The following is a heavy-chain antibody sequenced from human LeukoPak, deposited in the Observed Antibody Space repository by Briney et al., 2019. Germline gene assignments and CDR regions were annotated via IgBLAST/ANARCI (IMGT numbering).Heavy chain of an antibody. CDR1: GFTFSSYG. CDR3: AKNSYGYVDAFDI. Sequence: GRSLRLSCAASGFTFSSYGMHWVRQAPGKGLEWAAVISYDGSNKYYADSVKGRFTISRDNSKNTLYLQMNSLRAEDTAVYYCAKNSYGYVDAFDIWGQGTMVTVSS. D-gene: IGHD5-18*01. J-gene: IGHJ3*02. V-gene: IGHV3-30*18. CDR2: ISYDGSNK.